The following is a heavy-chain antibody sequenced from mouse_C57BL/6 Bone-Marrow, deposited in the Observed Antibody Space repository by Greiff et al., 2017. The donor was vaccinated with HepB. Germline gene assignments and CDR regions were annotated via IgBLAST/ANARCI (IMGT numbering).Heavy chain of an antibody. J-gene: IGHJ3*01. V-gene: IGHV14-3*01. D-gene: IGHD2-12*01. Sequence: EVKVVESVAELVRPGASVKLSCTASGFTFKNTYMHWVKQRPEQGLEWIGRIDPANGNTKYAPKFQGKATITADTSSNTAYLQLSSLTSEDTAICYCARTYYSSFAYWGQGTLVTVSA. CDR2: IDPANGNT. CDR1: GFTFKNTY. CDR3: ARTYYSSFAY.